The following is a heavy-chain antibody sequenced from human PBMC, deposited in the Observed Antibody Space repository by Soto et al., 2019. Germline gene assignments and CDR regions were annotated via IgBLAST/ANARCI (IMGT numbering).Heavy chain of an antibody. D-gene: IGHD1-1*01. CDR3: ARGSGIVALPGELEDVKYDY. J-gene: IGHJ4*02. V-gene: IGHV4-34*01. CDR2: INESGST. Sequence: QVQLQQWGAGLVKPSETLSLSCAVYGQSFSGHSWAWIRQPPGKGLEWIGEINESGSTYYNPSLKSRVRIATDTSKNQFSMKLSSVSAADTAAYFCARGSGIVALPGELEDVKYDYWGQGTLVNVSS. CDR1: GQSFSGHS.